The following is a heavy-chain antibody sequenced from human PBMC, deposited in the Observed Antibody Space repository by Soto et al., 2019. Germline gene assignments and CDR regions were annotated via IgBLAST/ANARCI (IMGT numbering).Heavy chain of an antibody. V-gene: IGHV3-21*01. J-gene: IGHJ4*02. Sequence: GGSLRLSCAASGFTFSSYVMSWVRQAPGKGLEWVASISSSLVYTYYGDSMKGRFTISRDNARNSLFLQMNSLRAEDTAVYYCSRDHRYKLNSGLGYWGQGTLVTVSS. CDR2: ISSSLVYT. CDR3: SRDHRYKLNSGLGY. CDR1: GFTFSSYV. D-gene: IGHD3-16*01.